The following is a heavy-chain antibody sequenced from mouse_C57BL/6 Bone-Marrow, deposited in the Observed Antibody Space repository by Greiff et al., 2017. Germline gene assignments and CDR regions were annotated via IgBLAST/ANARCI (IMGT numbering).Heavy chain of an antibody. J-gene: IGHJ4*01. V-gene: IGHV5-4*03. D-gene: IGHD1-1*01. CDR2: ISDGGSYT. CDR1: GFTFSSYA. Sequence: EVKLVESGGGLVKPGGSLKLSCAASGFTFSSYAMSWVRQTPEKRLEWVATISDGGSYTYYPDNVKGRFTISRDNAKNNLYLQMSHLKSEDTAMYYGARVLLRAMDYWGQGTSVTVSS. CDR3: ARVLLRAMDY.